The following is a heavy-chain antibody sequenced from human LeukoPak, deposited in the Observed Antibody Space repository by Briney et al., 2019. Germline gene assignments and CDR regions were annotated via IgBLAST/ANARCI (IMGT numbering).Heavy chain of an antibody. V-gene: IGHV3-23*01. CDR1: RFTFNTYA. J-gene: IGHJ4*02. CDR2: ISSNGDFT. D-gene: IGHD2-15*01. CDR3: ARVKRDCSGGTCYSYDY. Sequence: GGSLRLSCVASRFTFNTYAVNWVRQAPGKGLEWVSAISSNGDFTYYADSVRGRYTISRDNSKNTVFLQMNGLRAEDTAVYYCARVKRDCSGGTCYSYDYWGQGTLVTVSS.